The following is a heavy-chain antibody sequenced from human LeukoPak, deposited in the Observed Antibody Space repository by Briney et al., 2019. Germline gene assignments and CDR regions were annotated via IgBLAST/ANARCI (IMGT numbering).Heavy chain of an antibody. D-gene: IGHD3-16*01. J-gene: IGHJ4*02. V-gene: IGHV3-21*01. CDR3: AREGELCLDY. CDR2: ISSSSSYI. Sequence: GGSLRLSCAASGFTFSSYSMNWVRQAPGKGLEWVSSISSSSSYIYYVDSVKGRFTISRDNAKNSLYLQMNSLRAEDTAMYYCAREGELCLDYWGQGTLVTVSS. CDR1: GFTFSSYS.